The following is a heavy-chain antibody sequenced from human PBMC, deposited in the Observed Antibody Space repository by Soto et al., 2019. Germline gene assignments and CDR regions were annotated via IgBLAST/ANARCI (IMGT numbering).Heavy chain of an antibody. J-gene: IGHJ4*02. CDR3: ARGDSWTAYYHPSPHIDD. D-gene: IGHD3-3*01. CDR2: ISSYNDNR. CDR1: AYSFATYG. Sequence: ASVKVSCKASAYSFATYGISWVRQAPGRGLEWMGWISSYNDNRIYAQNVQGRVTMTRDTPTSTVYMELSSLRSEDTAVYYWARGDSWTAYYHPSPHIDDWGQGTLVTVSS. V-gene: IGHV1-18*01.